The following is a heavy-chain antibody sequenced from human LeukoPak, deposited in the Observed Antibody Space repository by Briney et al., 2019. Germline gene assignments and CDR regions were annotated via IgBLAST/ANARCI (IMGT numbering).Heavy chain of an antibody. Sequence: NPSETLSLTCTVSGGSISSGGYYWSWIRQHPGKGLEWIGYIYYSGRTYYNPSLKSRVTISLDTSTNQFSLRLSSVTAAGTAVFYCAREGGVAAAGRSGYFDYWGQGTLVTVSS. J-gene: IGHJ4*02. V-gene: IGHV4-31*03. CDR2: IYYSGRT. CDR1: GGSISSGGYY. D-gene: IGHD6-13*01. CDR3: AREGGVAAAGRSGYFDY.